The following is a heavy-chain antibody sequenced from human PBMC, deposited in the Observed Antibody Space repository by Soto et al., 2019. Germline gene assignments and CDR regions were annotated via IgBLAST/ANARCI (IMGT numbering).Heavy chain of an antibody. J-gene: IGHJ4*02. D-gene: IGHD3-22*01. CDR1: GFTFSSYA. CDR3: AKGGYYYDSSGYYDFDY. CDR2: ISGSGGST. Sequence: GGSLRLSCAASGFTFSSYAMSWVRQAPGKGLEWVSAISGSGGSTYYADSVKGRFTISRDNSKNTLYLQMNSPRAEDTAVYYCAKGGYYYDSSGYYDFDYWGQGTLVTVSS. V-gene: IGHV3-23*01.